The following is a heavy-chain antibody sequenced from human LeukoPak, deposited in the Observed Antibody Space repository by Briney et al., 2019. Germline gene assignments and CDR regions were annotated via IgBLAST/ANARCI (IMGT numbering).Heavy chain of an antibody. CDR1: GGSISSGGYY. V-gene: IGHV4-30-2*01. Sequence: PSETLSLTCTVSGGSISSGGYYWSWIRQPPGKGLEWIGYIYHSGSTYYDPSLKSRVTISVDRSKNQFSLKLSSVTAADTAVYYCTSPRGDGYNTTPDAFDIWAKGQWSPSLQ. CDR2: IYHSGST. D-gene: IGHD5-24*01. J-gene: IGHJ3*02. CDR3: TSPRGDGYNTTPDAFDI.